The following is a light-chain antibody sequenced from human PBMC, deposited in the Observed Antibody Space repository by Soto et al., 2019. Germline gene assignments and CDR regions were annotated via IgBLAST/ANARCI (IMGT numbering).Light chain of an antibody. J-gene: IGKJ2*01. CDR1: ETISVF. CDR2: TAY. CDR3: QQNYNTPHT. V-gene: IGKV1-39*01. Sequence: DLQMTQSPSSLSASVGDRVTITCRANETISVFLNWYQQKPGKAPKLLIYTAYSLQTGVPSRFTGSGSGTDFTLTISSLQPEDFATYYCQQNYNTPHTFGQGTKLEIK.